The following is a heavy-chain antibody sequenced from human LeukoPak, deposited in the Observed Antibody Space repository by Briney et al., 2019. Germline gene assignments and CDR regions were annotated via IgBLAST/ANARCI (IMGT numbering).Heavy chain of an antibody. CDR1: GDSITAYY. D-gene: IGHD1-1*01. J-gene: IGHJ5*02. V-gene: IGHV4-59*08. CDR2: IHYTGKN. Sequence: SETLSLTCTVSGDSITAYYWNWVRQPPGKGLEWIGYIHYTGKNFYNPSLKSRITMSVDTSKGQFSLKLSSVTAADTAVYYCARARMAGTWFDPWGQGTLVTVSS. CDR3: ARARMAGTWFDP.